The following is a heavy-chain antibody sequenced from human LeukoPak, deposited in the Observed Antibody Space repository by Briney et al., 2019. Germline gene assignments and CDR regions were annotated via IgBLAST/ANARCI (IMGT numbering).Heavy chain of an antibody. CDR1: GGTFSSYA. Sequence: GSSVTVSCKASGGTFSSYAISWVRQAPGQGLEWMGGIIPIFGTANYAQKFQGRVTITTDESTSTAYMELSSLRSEDTAVYYCARDSADSSSSGAFDIWGQGTMVTVSS. CDR3: ARDSADSSSSGAFDI. D-gene: IGHD6-6*01. V-gene: IGHV1-69*05. J-gene: IGHJ3*02. CDR2: IIPIFGTA.